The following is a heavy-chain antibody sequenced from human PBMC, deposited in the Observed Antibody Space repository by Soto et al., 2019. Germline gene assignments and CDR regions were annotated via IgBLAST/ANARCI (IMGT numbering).Heavy chain of an antibody. D-gene: IGHD1-26*01. CDR1: GGTFSSYA. V-gene: IGHV1-69*13. CDR2: IIPIFGTA. J-gene: IGHJ4*02. Sequence: ASVKVSCKASGGTFSSYAISWVRQAPGQGLEWMGGIIPIFGTANYAQKFQGRVTITADESTSTAYMELSSLRSEDTAVYYCAAYSGLGPRFRYWGQGTLVTVSS. CDR3: AAYSGLGPRFRY.